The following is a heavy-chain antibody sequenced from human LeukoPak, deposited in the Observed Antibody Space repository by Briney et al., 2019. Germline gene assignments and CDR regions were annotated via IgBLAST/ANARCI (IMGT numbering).Heavy chain of an antibody. CDR3: ARPRDGYNFGAFVM. V-gene: IGHV4-31*03. CDR1: GGSISSGGYY. Sequence: SETLSLTCTVSGGSISSGGYYWSWIRQHPGKGLEWIGYIYYSGSTYYNPSLKSRVTISVDTSKNQFSLKLSSVTAADTAVYYCARPRDGYNFGAFVMWGQGTLVTVSS. CDR2: IYYSGST. D-gene: IGHD5-24*01. J-gene: IGHJ3*02.